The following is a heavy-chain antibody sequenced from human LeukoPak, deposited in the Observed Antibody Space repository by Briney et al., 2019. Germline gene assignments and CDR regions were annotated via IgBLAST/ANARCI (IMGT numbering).Heavy chain of an antibody. D-gene: IGHD6-19*01. J-gene: IGHJ4*02. Sequence: GGSLRLSCAAAGFTFSSYWMSWVRQAPGKGLESVANIKQDGSEKYYVDSVKGRFTISRDNAKNSLYLQMNSLRAEDTAVYYCARGPAQWLDLHYFDYWGQGTLVTVSS. CDR3: ARGPAQWLDLHYFDY. V-gene: IGHV3-7*01. CDR1: GFTFSSYW. CDR2: IKQDGSEK.